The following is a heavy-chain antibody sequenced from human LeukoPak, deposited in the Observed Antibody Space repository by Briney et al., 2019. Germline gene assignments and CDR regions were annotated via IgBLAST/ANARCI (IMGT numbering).Heavy chain of an antibody. CDR3: ARDFGGANDY. CDR1: GGFINSGTHY. J-gene: IGHJ4*02. D-gene: IGHD4/OR15-4a*01. Sequence: SETLSLTCTVSGGFINSGTHYWTWIRQPAGKGLEWIGRIYTSGSTNYKPSLKSRVTISVDASKNQFSLKLSSVTAADTAVYYCARDFGGANDYWGQGTLVTVSS. CDR2: IYTSGST. V-gene: IGHV4-61*02.